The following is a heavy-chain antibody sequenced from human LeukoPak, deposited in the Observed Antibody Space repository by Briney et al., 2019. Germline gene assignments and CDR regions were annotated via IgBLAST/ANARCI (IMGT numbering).Heavy chain of an antibody. CDR3: ATAVLRFLEWKQATDYGMDV. J-gene: IGHJ6*02. Sequence: GASVKVSCKVSGHTLTELSMHWVRQAPGKGLEWLGGFDPEDGETIYAQKFQGRVTMTEDTYTDTAYMELSSLRSEDTAVYYCATAVLRFLEWKQATDYGMDVWGQGTTVTVSS. D-gene: IGHD3-3*01. CDR1: GHTLTELS. CDR2: FDPEDGET. V-gene: IGHV1-24*01.